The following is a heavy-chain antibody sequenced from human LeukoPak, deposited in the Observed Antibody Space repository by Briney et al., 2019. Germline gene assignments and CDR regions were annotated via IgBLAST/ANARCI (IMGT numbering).Heavy chain of an antibody. Sequence: GPSVKVSCKASGGTFSSYAISWVQQAPGQGLEWMGGIIPIFGTANYAQKFQGRVTITADKSTSTAYMELSSLRSEDTAVYYCARDIVVVVAAHYYYYGMDVWGKGTTVTVSS. V-gene: IGHV1-69*06. D-gene: IGHD2-15*01. CDR1: GGTFSSYA. CDR3: ARDIVVVVAAHYYYYGMDV. J-gene: IGHJ6*04. CDR2: IIPIFGTA.